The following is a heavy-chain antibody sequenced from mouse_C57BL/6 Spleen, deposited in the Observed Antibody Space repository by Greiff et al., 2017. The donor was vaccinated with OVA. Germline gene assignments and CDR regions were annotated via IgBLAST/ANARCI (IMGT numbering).Heavy chain of an antibody. CDR3: ARSPGWGYNLGNFDY. J-gene: IGHJ2*01. V-gene: IGHV1-54*01. CDR1: GYAFTNYL. Sequence: QVQLQQSGAELVRPGTSVKVSCKASGYAFTNYLIEWVKQRPGQGLEWIGVINPGSGGTNYNEKFKGKATLTADKSSSTAYMQLSSLTSEDSAVYFCARSPGWGYNLGNFDYWGQGTTLTVSS. D-gene: IGHD1-3*01. CDR2: INPGSGGT.